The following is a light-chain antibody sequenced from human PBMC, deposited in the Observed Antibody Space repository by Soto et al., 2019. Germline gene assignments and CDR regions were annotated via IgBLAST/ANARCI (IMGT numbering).Light chain of an antibody. Sequence: DIRMTQFPSTLSVSVGDRVTITCRASQSINYWLAWYQQKPGKAPKLLIYQASTLETGVPSRFSGGGSGTEFTLTISSLQPDDFATYYCLQYDTSVRTFGQGTKVEIK. V-gene: IGKV1-5*03. CDR1: QSINYW. CDR3: LQYDTSVRT. CDR2: QAS. J-gene: IGKJ1*01.